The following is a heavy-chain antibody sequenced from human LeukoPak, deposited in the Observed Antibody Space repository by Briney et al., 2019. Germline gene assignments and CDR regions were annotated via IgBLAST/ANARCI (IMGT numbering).Heavy chain of an antibody. CDR1: GYSFTNYW. CDR2: IYPGDSGT. Sequence: GASLKISCKSSGYSFTNYWIGWGRQMPRKGLEWMVIIYPGDSGTRYSPSFQGLVTISADKSSSTYYLQWSSLKASDTAMYYCARHLTYASAWYCPDYWGQGTLVTVSS. V-gene: IGHV5-51*01. J-gene: IGHJ4*02. CDR3: ARHLTYASAWYCPDY. D-gene: IGHD6-19*01.